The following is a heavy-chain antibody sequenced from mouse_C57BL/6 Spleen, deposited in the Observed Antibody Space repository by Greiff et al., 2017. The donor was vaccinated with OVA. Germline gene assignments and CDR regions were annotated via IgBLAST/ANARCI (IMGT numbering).Heavy chain of an antibody. J-gene: IGHJ2*01. Sequence: EVQLQQSGAELVRPGASVKLSCTASGFNIKDDYMHWVKQRPEQGLEWIGWIDPENGDTEYASKFQGKATITADTSSNTAYLQLSSLTSEDTAVYYCNSNSGDYWGQGTTLTVSS. CDR3: NSNSGDY. D-gene: IGHD2-1*01. CDR1: GFNIKDDY. CDR2: IDPENGDT. V-gene: IGHV14-4*01.